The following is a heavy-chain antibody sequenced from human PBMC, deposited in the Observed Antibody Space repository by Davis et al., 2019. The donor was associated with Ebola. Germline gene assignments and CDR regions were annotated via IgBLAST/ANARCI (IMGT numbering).Heavy chain of an antibody. Sequence: SVKVSCKASGYTFTSYGISWVRQAPGQGLEWMGGIIPIFGTANYAQKFQGRVTITADESTSTAYMELSSLRSEDTAVYYCASTTYYDFWSGYGGGYYGMDVWGQGTTVTVSS. CDR3: ASTTYYDFWSGYGGGYYGMDV. CDR2: IIPIFGTA. D-gene: IGHD3-3*01. V-gene: IGHV1-69*13. J-gene: IGHJ6*02. CDR1: GYTFTSYG.